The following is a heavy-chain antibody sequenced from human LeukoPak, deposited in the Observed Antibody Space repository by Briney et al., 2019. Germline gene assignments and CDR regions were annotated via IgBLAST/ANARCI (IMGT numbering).Heavy chain of an antibody. CDR3: ARGGASSKWLDS. CDR1: AASVSTYF. CDR2: VYNGGST. D-gene: IGHD4/OR15-4a*01. Sequence: PSETLSLTCTVSAASVSTYFWSWIRQPPGKGLENIGYVYNGGSTNYNPSLKSRVTISVDTSKNQFSRKLNSVTAADTAVYFCARGGASSKWLDSWGQGILVTVSS. V-gene: IGHV4-59*02. J-gene: IGHJ5*01.